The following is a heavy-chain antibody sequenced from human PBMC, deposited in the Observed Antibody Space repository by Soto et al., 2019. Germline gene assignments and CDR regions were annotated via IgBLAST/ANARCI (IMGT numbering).Heavy chain of an antibody. Sequence: VQLVESGGGLVKPGGSLRLSCAASGFTFSDYSVNWVRQAPGKGLDWVASISSTSSYIYYAESVKGRFTISRDNAKKSLYLQMNSLRAEDTAVYYCARGRDTHSGWMGDALDIWGQGTMVTVSS. CDR2: ISSTSSYI. J-gene: IGHJ3*02. V-gene: IGHV3-21*01. CDR3: ARGRDTHSGWMGDALDI. D-gene: IGHD6-19*01. CDR1: GFTFSDYS.